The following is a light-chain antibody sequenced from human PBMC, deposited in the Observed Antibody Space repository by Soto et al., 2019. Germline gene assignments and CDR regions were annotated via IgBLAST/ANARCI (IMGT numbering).Light chain of an antibody. CDR1: QSVSTNY. CDR3: HQYGSSPFT. V-gene: IGKV3-20*01. J-gene: IGKJ4*01. CDR2: GAS. Sequence: EIVLTQSPGTLSLSPGERATLSCRASQSVSTNYLACYQQKPGQAPRLLIYGASSRATGIPDRFSGSGSGTDFTLTISRLEPEDFAVYFCHQYGSSPFTFGGGTQVEIK.